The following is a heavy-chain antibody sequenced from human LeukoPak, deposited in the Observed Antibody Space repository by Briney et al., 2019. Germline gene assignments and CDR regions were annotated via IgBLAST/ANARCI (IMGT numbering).Heavy chain of an antibody. V-gene: IGHV3-23*01. D-gene: IGHD6-19*01. Sequence: PGGSLRLSCAASGFTFNSYAMYWVRQAPGKGLEWVSGIFGSGGSPHYADSVKGRFTISRDNSKNTVYLQMDSLRVEDTAVYYCGKTTTGYSSGRYPGWPVDYWGQGTLVTVSS. CDR3: GKTTTGYSSGRYPGWPVDY. CDR2: IFGSGGSP. J-gene: IGHJ4*02. CDR1: GFTFNSYA.